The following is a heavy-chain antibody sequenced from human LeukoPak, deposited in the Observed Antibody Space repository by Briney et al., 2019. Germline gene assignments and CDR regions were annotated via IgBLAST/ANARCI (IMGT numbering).Heavy chain of an antibody. D-gene: IGHD5-18*01. V-gene: IGHV1-69*01. CDR1: GGTFSSYA. J-gene: IGHJ4*02. CDR3: AMRGYSYGYDY. Sequence: ASVTVSCTASGGTFSSYAISWVRQAPGQGLEWMGGIIPIFGTANYAQKFQGRVTITADESTSTAYMELRSLRSEDTAVYYCAMRGYSYGYDYWGQGTLVTVSS. CDR2: IIPIFGTA.